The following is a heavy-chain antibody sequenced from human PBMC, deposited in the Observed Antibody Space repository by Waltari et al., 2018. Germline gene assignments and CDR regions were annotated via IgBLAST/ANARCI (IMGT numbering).Heavy chain of an antibody. V-gene: IGHV3-23*01. J-gene: IGHJ4*02. Sequence: EVQLLESGGGLVQPGESLRLSCAASGFTFISYALIWVRQGPGKGLEWVSVISGPGLTTYYADSVKGRFSISRDNSRSTLYLQINSLRGDDTAVYYCAKVGGVAAAEFQFDFWGRGTLVTVSS. D-gene: IGHD2-2*01. CDR2: ISGPGLTT. CDR1: GFTFISYA. CDR3: AKVGGVAAAEFQFDF.